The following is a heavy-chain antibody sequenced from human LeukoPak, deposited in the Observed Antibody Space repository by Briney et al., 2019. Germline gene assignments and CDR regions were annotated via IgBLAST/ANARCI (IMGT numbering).Heavy chain of an antibody. CDR1: GGSISNYY. D-gene: IGHD6-6*01. CDR3: ARGSGAARPNFDY. Sequence: SETLSLTCTVSGGSISNYYWSWIRQPPGKGLEWIGYISYSGSTSYNPSLESRVTISVDTSKNQFSLNLSSVAAADTAVYHCARGSGAARPNFDYWGQGTLVTVSS. J-gene: IGHJ4*02. CDR2: ISYSGST. V-gene: IGHV4-59*01.